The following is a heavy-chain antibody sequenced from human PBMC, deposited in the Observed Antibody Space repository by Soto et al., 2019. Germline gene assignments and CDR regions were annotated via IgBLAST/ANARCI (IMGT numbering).Heavy chain of an antibody. CDR2: IIPIFGTA. Sequence: GSSVKVSCKASGGTFSSYAISWVRQAPGQGLEWMGGIIPIFGTANYAQKFQGRVTITADESTSTAYMELSSLRSEDTAVYYCARDSPYCSSTSCRFDYWGQGTLVTVSS. CDR1: GGTFSSYA. V-gene: IGHV1-69*13. CDR3: ARDSPYCSSTSCRFDY. D-gene: IGHD2-2*01. J-gene: IGHJ4*02.